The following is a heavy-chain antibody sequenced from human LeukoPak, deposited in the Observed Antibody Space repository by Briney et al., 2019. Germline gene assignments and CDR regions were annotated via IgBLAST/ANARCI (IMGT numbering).Heavy chain of an antibody. J-gene: IGHJ3*02. CDR1: GYTFTSYD. V-gene: IGHV1-8*01. CDR2: MNPKSGNT. D-gene: IGHD5-24*01. CDR3: ARDGRRRWLQYRGAFDI. Sequence: ASVKVSCKASGYTFTSYDINWVRQATGQGLEWIGWMNPKSGNTGYAQKFQGRVTMTRNTSISTAYMELSSLRSEDTAVYYCARDGRRRWLQYRGAFDIWGQGTMFTVSS.